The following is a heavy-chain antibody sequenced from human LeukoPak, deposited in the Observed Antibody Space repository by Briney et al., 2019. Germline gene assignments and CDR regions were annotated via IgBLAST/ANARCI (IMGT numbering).Heavy chain of an antibody. Sequence: TSETLSLTCAVYGGSFSGYYRSWIRQPPGKGLEWIGEINHSGSTNYNPSLKSRVTISVDTSKNQFSLKLSSVTAADTAVYYCARDLLLSSVFDPWGQGTLVTVSS. D-gene: IGHD3-10*01. V-gene: IGHV4-34*01. CDR2: INHSGST. CDR3: ARDLLLSSVFDP. J-gene: IGHJ5*02. CDR1: GGSFSGYY.